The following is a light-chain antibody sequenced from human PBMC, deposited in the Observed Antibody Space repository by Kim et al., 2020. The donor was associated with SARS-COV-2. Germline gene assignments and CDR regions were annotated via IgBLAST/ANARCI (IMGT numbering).Light chain of an antibody. CDR2: GKN. V-gene: IGLV3-19*01. CDR1: SLRSYY. J-gene: IGLJ2*01. CDR3: NSRDSSGNQV. Sequence: VALGRTVRITCQGDSLRSYYASWYQQKPGQAPVLVIYGKNNRPSGIPDRFSGSSSGNTASLTITGAQAEDEADYYCNSRDSSGNQVFGGGTQLTVL.